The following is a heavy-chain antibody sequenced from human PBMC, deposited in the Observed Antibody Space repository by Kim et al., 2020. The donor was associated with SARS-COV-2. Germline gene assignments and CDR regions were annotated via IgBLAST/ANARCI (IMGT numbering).Heavy chain of an antibody. CDR2: IYHSGST. V-gene: IGHV4-38-2*02. D-gene: IGHD4-17*01. CDR3: ARVRDYGDYPYILY. CDR1: GYSISSGYY. Sequence: SETLSLTCTVSGYSISSGYYWGWIRQPPGKGLEWIGSIYHSGSTYYNPSLKSRVTISVDTSKNQFSLKLSSVTAADTAVYYCARVRDYGDYPYILYWGQGTLVTVSS. J-gene: IGHJ4*02.